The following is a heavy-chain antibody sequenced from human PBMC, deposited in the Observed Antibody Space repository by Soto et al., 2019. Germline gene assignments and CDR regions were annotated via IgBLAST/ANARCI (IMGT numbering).Heavy chain of an antibody. J-gene: IGHJ4*02. V-gene: IGHV3-9*01. Sequence: GGSLRLSCAASGFTFDDYAMHWVRQAPGKGLEWVSGISWNSGSIGYADSAKGRFTISRDNTKNSLYLQMNSLRAEDTALYYCAKGAVATTMYYFDYWGQGTLVTVLL. CDR2: ISWNSGSI. D-gene: IGHD5-12*01. CDR3: AKGAVATTMYYFDY. CDR1: GFTFDDYA.